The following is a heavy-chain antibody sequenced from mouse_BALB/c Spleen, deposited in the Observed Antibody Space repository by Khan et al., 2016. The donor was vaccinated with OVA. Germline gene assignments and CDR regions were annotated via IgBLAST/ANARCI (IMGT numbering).Heavy chain of an antibody. CDR3: ARGWYYAMDY. Sequence: EVQLQESGAELVKPGASVKLSCTASGFNIKDTYMHWVKQRPEPGLEWIGRIDPANGNTKYDPKFQGKATITADTSSNTAYLQLSSLTSEDTAVYYCARGWYYAMDYWGQGTSVTVSS. V-gene: IGHV14-3*02. D-gene: IGHD2-3*01. CDR2: IDPANGNT. J-gene: IGHJ4*01. CDR1: GFNIKDTY.